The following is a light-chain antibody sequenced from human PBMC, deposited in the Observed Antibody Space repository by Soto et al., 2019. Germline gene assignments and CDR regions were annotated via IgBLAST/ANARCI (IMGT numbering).Light chain of an antibody. CDR1: QSVSSN. CDR3: QQYNNLPPELT. V-gene: IGKV3-15*01. J-gene: IGKJ4*01. Sequence: EIVMTQSPATLSVSPGERATLSCRASQSVSSNLAWYPQKPGQAPRLLIYGASTRATGIPARFSGSGSGTEFTLTISSLQSGDFAVYYCQQYNNLPPELTFGGGTMVEIK. CDR2: GAS.